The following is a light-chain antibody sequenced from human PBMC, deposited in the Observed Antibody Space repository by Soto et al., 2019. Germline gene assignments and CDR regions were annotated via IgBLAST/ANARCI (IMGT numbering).Light chain of an antibody. CDR1: SSNIGADYH. V-gene: IGLV1-40*01. Sequence: QSVLTQPPSVSGAPGQRVTISCTGSSSNIGADYHVHWYQQLPGTAPKLLIYGNTNRPSGVPDRFSGSKSGSSASLAITGLQAEDEADYYCQSYDNSLRGSVFGGGTKLTVL. CDR2: GNT. CDR3: QSYDNSLRGSV. J-gene: IGLJ3*02.